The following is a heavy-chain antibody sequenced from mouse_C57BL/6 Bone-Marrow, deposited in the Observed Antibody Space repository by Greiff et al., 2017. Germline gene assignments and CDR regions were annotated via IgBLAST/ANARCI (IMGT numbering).Heavy chain of an antibody. CDR1: GFTFNTYA. V-gene: IGHV10-3*01. D-gene: IGHD1-1*01. Sequence: EVKVVESGGGLVQPKGSLKLSCAASGFTFNTYAMHWVRQAPGKGLEWVARIRSKSSNYATYYADSVKDRFTISRDDSQSMLYLQMNNLKTEDTAMYYCVTTVVANWYFDVWGTGTTVTVSS. J-gene: IGHJ1*03. CDR2: IRSKSSNYAT. CDR3: VTTVVANWYFDV.